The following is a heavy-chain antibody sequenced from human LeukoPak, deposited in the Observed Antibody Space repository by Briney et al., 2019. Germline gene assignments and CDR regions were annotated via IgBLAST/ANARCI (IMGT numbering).Heavy chain of an antibody. D-gene: IGHD3-3*01. J-gene: IGHJ4*02. CDR3: ARGYDFWSGYRIDY. CDR2: INPNSGGT. Sequence: APVKVSCKASGYTFTGYYMHWVRQAPGQGLEWMGWINPNSGGTNYAQKFQGRVTMTRDTSISTAYMELSRLRSDDTAVYYCARGYDFWSGYRIDYWGQGTLVTVSS. CDR1: GYTFTGYY. V-gene: IGHV1-2*02.